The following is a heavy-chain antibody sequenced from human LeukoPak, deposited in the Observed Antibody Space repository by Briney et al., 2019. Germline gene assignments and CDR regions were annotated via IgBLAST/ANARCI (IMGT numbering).Heavy chain of an antibody. CDR1: GFTFSSYA. V-gene: IGHV3-64*01. J-gene: IGHJ4*02. CDR2: INSDGGST. D-gene: IGHD3-16*01. Sequence: GGSLRLSCTTSGFTFSSYAFHWVRQAPGKGLEYVSAINSDGGSTYYANSVKGRFTVSRDNSKNTLHLQMGSLRAEDMAVYYCARDRFGLCDYWGQGTLVTVSP. CDR3: ARDRFGLCDY.